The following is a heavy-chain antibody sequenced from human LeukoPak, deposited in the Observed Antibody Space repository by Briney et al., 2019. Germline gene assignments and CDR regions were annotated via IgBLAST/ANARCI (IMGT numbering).Heavy chain of an antibody. J-gene: IGHJ3*02. CDR1: GFTFDDYA. CDR3: TKDIVRETAERSAFDI. CDR2: ISWNSGSI. Sequence: QSGRSLRLSCAASGFTFDDYAMHWVRQAPVKGLEWVSGISWNSGSIGYADSVKGRFTISRDNAKNSLYLQMNSLRAEDTALYYCTKDIVRETAERSAFDIWGQGTMVTVSS. D-gene: IGHD5-18*01. V-gene: IGHV3-9*01.